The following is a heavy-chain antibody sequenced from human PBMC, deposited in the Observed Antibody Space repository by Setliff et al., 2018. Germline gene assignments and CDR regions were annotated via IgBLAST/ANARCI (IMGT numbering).Heavy chain of an antibody. CDR2: IIPVIDTT. Sequence: WASVKVSCKASGVAFSSYALTWVRQAPGQGLEWMGRIIPVIDTTDYAENFQGRVTFTADESTKTAYMDLRSLRSEDTAVYYCARERTYDILTGPYYFDYWGQGTLVTVSS. CDR3: ARERTYDILTGPYYFDY. D-gene: IGHD3-9*01. J-gene: IGHJ4*02. V-gene: IGHV1-69*11. CDR1: GVAFSSYA.